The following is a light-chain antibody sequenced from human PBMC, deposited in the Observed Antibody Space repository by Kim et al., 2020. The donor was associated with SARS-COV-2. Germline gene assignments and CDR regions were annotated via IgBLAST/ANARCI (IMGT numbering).Light chain of an antibody. Sequence: SYELTQPPSVSVSPGQTATISCSGDKLGDKYVCWYQQRPGQSPVLVIYQDNKRPSGIPERFSGSNSGNTATLTISVTQAMDEADYYCQAWDSSIVLFGGGTKLTVL. CDR2: QDN. CDR1: KLGDKY. CDR3: QAWDSSIVL. V-gene: IGLV3-1*01. J-gene: IGLJ2*01.